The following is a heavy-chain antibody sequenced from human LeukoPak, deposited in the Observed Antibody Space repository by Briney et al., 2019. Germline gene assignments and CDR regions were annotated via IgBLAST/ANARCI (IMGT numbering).Heavy chain of an antibody. CDR3: VRVKGSYFDY. D-gene: IGHD2-15*01. CDR1: GFPLSSYS. V-gene: IGHV3-48*01. CDR2: ISSSGSAI. Sequence: PGGSLRLSCAASGFPLSSYSINWVRQAPGKGLEWVSYISSSGSAIYSVDSVKGRFTVSRDNAKNSLFLQMNSPRAEDTAVYYCVRVKGSYFDYWGQGALVTVSS. J-gene: IGHJ4*02.